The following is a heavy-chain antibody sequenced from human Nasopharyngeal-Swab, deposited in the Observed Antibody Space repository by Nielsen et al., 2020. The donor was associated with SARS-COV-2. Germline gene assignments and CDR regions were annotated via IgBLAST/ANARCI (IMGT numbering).Heavy chain of an antibody. CDR3: ARVAVVVPAASLWGYFDY. CDR2: ISYSGNT. Sequence: SETLSLTCTVSGGSISTGDFFWSWIRQPPGKGLEWIWYISYSGNTYYNPSFKSRVTISVDTSENQFSLKLSSLTAADTAVYYCARVAVVVPAASLWGYFDYWGQGTLVTVSS. J-gene: IGHJ4*02. D-gene: IGHD2-2*01. CDR1: GGSISTGDFF. V-gene: IGHV4-30-4*01.